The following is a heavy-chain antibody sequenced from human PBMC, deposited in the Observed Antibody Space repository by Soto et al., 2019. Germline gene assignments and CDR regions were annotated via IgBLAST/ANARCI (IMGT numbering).Heavy chain of an antibody. V-gene: IGHV3-53*01. CDR3: ARASSYDYVWGSYSPRFGYYFDY. CDR2: IYSGGST. D-gene: IGHD3-16*01. CDR1: GFTVSSNY. J-gene: IGHJ4*02. Sequence: GGSLRLSCAASGFTVSSNYMSWVRQAPGKGLEWVSVIYSGGSTYYADSVKGRFTISRDNSKNTLYLQMNSLRAEDTAVYYCARASSYDYVWGSYSPRFGYYFDYWGQGTLVTVSS.